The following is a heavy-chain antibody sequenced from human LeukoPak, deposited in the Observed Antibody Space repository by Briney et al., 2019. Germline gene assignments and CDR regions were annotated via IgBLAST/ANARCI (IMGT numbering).Heavy chain of an antibody. V-gene: IGHV7-4-1*02. J-gene: IGHJ4*02. CDR1: GYIFSSFA. CDR3: ARVYSSNWDEGYFDY. D-gene: IGHD6-13*01. CDR2: INANSGKL. Sequence: GASVKFSRKASGYIFSSFAMNWVRQAPGQGLEWMGWINANSGKLTYAQNFTGRFVFSVDTSANTAFLQINGLKVEDTAVYYCARVYSSNWDEGYFDYWGQGTLVAVSS.